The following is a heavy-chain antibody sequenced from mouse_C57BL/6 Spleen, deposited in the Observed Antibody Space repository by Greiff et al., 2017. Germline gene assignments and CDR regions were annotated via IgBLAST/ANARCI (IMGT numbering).Heavy chain of an antibody. V-gene: IGHV1-54*01. CDR3: AKEAIRGYDYDDAMDY. Sequence: QVHVKQSGAELVRPGTSVKVSCKASGYAFTNYLIAWVKQRPGQGLEWIGVINPGSGGTNYNEKFKGQATLTVDKSSSTAYMQLSSLTSEDSAVYYCAKEAIRGYDYDDAMDYWGQGTSVTVSS. D-gene: IGHD2-4*01. CDR1: GYAFTNYL. J-gene: IGHJ4*01. CDR2: INPGSGGT.